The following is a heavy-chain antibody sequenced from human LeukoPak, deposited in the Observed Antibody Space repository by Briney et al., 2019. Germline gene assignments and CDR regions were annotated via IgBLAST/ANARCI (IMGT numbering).Heavy chain of an antibody. CDR2: INHSGST. Sequence: PSETLSLTCAVYGGPFSGYYWSWIRQPPGKGLEWIGEINHSGSTNYNPSLKSRVTISVDTSKNQFSLKLRSVTAADTAVYYCAREQWLAYYFDYWGQGTLVTVSS. CDR1: GGPFSGYY. CDR3: AREQWLAYYFDY. D-gene: IGHD6-19*01. V-gene: IGHV4-34*01. J-gene: IGHJ4*02.